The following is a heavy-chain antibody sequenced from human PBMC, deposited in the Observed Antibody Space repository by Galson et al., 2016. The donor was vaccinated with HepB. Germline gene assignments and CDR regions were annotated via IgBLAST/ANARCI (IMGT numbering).Heavy chain of an antibody. CDR2: LGRSDRKT. D-gene: IGHD3-3*01. Sequence: SLILSCAGSGYTFSRYAMSWVRQAPGNGLQWVSTLGRSDRKTYYAHSVKGPFTISRDNSKNTLYLQLNSLIAEDTALYYWAKDQSYFWSHFDFWGRGTLVTVSS. CDR1: GYTFSRYA. V-gene: IGHV3-23*01. CDR3: AKDQSYFWSHFDF. J-gene: IGHJ4*02.